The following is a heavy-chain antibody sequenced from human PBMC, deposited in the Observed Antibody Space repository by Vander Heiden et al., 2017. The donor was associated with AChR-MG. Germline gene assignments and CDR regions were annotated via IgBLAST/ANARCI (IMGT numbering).Heavy chain of an antibody. D-gene: IGHD3-22*01. Sequence: QLQLQESGPGLVKPSETLSLTCTVSGGSISSSSYYWGWIRHPPGKGLDGIGRIYYSGSSYYNPSLKSRVTISVETSKNQFSLKLSSVTAADTAVYYCARHRSYYDSSGYRYWYFDLWGRGTLVTVSS. CDR1: GGSISSSSYY. CDR2: IYYSGSS. CDR3: ARHRSYYDSSGYRYWYFDL. J-gene: IGHJ2*01. V-gene: IGHV4-39*01.